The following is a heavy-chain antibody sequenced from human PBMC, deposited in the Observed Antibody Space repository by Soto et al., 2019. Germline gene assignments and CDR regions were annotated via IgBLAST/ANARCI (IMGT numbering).Heavy chain of an antibody. Sequence: SVKVSSKASGFTFTSSAMQWVRQARGQRLEWIGWIVVGSGNTNYAQKFQERVTITRDMSTSTAYMELSSLRSEDTAVYYCAAVCFGGSSGSYFDYWGQGTLVTVSS. CDR3: AAVCFGGSSGSYFDY. D-gene: IGHD3-22*01. V-gene: IGHV1-58*02. CDR1: GFTFTSSA. CDR2: IVVGSGNT. J-gene: IGHJ4*02.